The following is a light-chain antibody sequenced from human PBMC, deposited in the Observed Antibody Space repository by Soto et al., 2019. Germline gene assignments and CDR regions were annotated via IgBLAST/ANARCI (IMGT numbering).Light chain of an antibody. V-gene: IGKV1-27*01. CDR1: QGISNY. Sequence: DIQMTQSPSSLSASVGDRVTITCRASQGISNYLAWYQQRPGKVPKLLIYAASTLQSGVPSRFSGSGSGTDFTLTITSLQPEDVATYYCQKYNSAVFTFGPGTKVDIK. CDR3: QKYNSAVFT. J-gene: IGKJ3*01. CDR2: AAS.